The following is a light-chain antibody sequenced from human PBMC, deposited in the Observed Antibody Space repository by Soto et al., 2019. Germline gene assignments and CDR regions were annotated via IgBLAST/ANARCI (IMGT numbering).Light chain of an antibody. J-gene: IGLJ1*01. CDR1: SSDVGGYDY. CDR3: TSYTSSSTYV. Sequence: QSALTQPASVSGSPGQSITISCTGTSSDVGGYDYVSWYQQHPGKAPKFLIYEVTNRPSGVSHRFSGSKSGNTASLTISGLQAEDEADNYCTSYTSSSTYVFGTGTKLTVL. CDR2: EVT. V-gene: IGLV2-14*01.